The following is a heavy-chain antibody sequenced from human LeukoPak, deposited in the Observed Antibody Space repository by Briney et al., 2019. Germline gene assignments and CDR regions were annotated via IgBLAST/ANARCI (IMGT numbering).Heavy chain of an antibody. V-gene: IGHV3-64D*06. CDR3: VTESIVGATTGDY. Sequence: GGSLRLSCAASGFTFSSYTLHWVRQAPGKGLEYVSAISSNGGSTYYADSVKGRFTISRDNSKNTLYLQMSSLRAEDTAVYYCVTESIVGATTGDYWGQGTLVTVSS. D-gene: IGHD1-26*01. CDR2: ISSNGGST. J-gene: IGHJ4*02. CDR1: GFTFSSYT.